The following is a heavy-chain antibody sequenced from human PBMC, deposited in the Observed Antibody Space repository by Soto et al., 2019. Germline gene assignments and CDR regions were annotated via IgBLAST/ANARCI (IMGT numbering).Heavy chain of an antibody. CDR2: ISAHNGNT. CDR3: ARVRDFWSGHPFDY. Sequence: QVQLVQSGAEVKKPGASVKVSCKASGYTFTSYGINWVRQAPGQGLEWMGWISAHNGNTNYAQKLQGRLTVTTDTSTSTAYMELRSLRSDDTAVYYCARVRDFWSGHPFDYWGQGTPVTVSS. V-gene: IGHV1-18*01. D-gene: IGHD3-3*01. CDR1: GYTFTSYG. J-gene: IGHJ4*02.